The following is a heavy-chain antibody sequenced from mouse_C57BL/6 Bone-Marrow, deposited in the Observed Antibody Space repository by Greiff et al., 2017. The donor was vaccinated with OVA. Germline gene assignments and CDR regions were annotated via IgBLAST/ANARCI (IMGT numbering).Heavy chain of an antibody. CDR3: ARWDYYDYDGFAY. CDR2: ISDGGSYT. J-gene: IGHJ3*01. V-gene: IGHV5-4*01. CDR1: GFTFSSYA. Sequence: EVQLVESGGGLVKPGGSLKLSCAASGFTFSSYAMSWVRQTPEKRLEWVATISDGGSYTYYPDNVKGRFTISRDNAKNNLYLQMSHLKSEDTAMYYCARWDYYDYDGFAYWGQGTLVTVSA. D-gene: IGHD2-4*01.